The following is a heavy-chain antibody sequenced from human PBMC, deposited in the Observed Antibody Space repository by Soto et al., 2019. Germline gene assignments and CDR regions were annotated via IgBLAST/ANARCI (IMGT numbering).Heavy chain of an antibody. V-gene: IGHV1-18*01. CDR3: ARDLSRYFDWWTFDV. Sequence: GASVKVSCKASGYTFSNYDFSWVRLAPGQGLEWMGWISGYNGNTNYAQKLQGRVTMTTETSTSTAYMELRSLRSDDTAVYFCARDLSRYFDWWTFDVWGHGTMVTVSS. D-gene: IGHD3-9*01. CDR1: GYTFSNYD. CDR2: ISGYNGNT. J-gene: IGHJ3*01.